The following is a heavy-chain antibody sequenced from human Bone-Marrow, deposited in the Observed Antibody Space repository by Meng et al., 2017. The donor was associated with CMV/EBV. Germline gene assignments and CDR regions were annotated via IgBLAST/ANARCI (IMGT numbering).Heavy chain of an antibody. CDR3: ARDNHYVMDV. Sequence: LSFAASGFPFSSYWMYWVRQGPGKGLEWVSYINWDGGKTTYADSVKGRFTISRDNAKNTLYLQMNSPSAEDTAVYYCARDNHYVMDVWGQGTTVTVSS. V-gene: IGHV3-74*01. CDR1: GFPFSSYW. CDR2: INWDGGKT. J-gene: IGHJ6*02.